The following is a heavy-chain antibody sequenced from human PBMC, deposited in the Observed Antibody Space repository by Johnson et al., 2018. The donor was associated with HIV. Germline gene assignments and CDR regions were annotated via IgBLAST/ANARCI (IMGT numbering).Heavy chain of an antibody. CDR1: GFTFNSYA. Sequence: QVQLVESGGGLVQPGRSLRLSCAASGFTFNSYAMHWVRQAPGKGLEWVAVISYDGSNKYQKDSVKGRFTISRDNAKNTLYLQMNSLRAEDTAVYYCARGGNEIDAFDIWGQGTMVTVSS. J-gene: IGHJ3*02. V-gene: IGHV3-30-3*01. CDR3: ARGGNEIDAFDI. CDR2: ISYDGSNK. D-gene: IGHD1-1*01.